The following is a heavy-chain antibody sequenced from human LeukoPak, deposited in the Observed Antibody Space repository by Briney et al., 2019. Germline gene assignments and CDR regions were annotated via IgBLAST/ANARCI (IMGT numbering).Heavy chain of an antibody. CDR3: ARAVLGGYDSSYTTFDY. CDR2: IYYSGST. CDR1: GGSISSSSYY. D-gene: IGHD6-13*01. J-gene: IGHJ4*02. V-gene: IGHV4-39*07. Sequence: SETLSLTCTVSGGSISSSSYYWGWIRQPPGKGLEWIGSIYYSGSTYYNPSLKSRVTISVDTSKNQFSLKLSSVTTADTAVYYCARAVLGGYDSSYTTFDYWGQGTLVTVSS.